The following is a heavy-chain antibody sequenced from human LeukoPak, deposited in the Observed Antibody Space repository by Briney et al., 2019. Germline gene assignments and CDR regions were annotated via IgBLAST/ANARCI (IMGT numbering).Heavy chain of an antibody. CDR1: GFTFSSYW. Sequence: PGGSLRLSCAASGFTFSSYWMHWVRQAPGKGLVWVSRINSDGGSTSYADSVKGRFTISRDNAKNTLYLQMNSLRAEDTAVYYCARAGKQNAFDIWGQGTMVTVSS. CDR3: ARAGKQNAFDI. CDR2: INSDGGST. V-gene: IGHV3-74*01. J-gene: IGHJ3*02.